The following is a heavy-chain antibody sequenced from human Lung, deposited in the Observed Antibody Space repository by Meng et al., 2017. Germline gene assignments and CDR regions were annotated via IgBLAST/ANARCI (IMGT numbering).Heavy chain of an antibody. CDR1: GGSFSDYY. J-gene: IGHJ4*02. Sequence: QVQLQQVGAGLFKPSENLSLTFVVSGGSFSDYYWSWIRQPPGKGLEWIGEINHSGSTNYNPSLESRATISVDTSQNNLSLKLSSVTAADSAVYYCARGPTTMAHDFDYWGQGTLVTVSS. D-gene: IGHD4-11*01. CDR2: INHSGST. CDR3: ARGPTTMAHDFDY. V-gene: IGHV4-34*01.